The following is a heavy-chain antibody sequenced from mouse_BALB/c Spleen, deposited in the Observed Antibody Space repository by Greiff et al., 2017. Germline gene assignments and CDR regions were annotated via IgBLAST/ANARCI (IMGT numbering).Heavy chain of an antibody. D-gene: IGHD2-3*01. CDR3: AREGDYDPWFAY. CDR2: IYPGDGDT. V-gene: IGHV1-82*01. J-gene: IGHJ3*01. CDR1: GYAFSSSW. Sequence: QVQLQQSGPELVKPGASVKISCKASGYAFSSSWMNWVKQRPGQGLEWIGRIYPGDGDTNYNGKFKGKATLTADKSSSTAYMQLSSLTSVDSAVYFCAREGDYDPWFAYWGQGTLVTVSA.